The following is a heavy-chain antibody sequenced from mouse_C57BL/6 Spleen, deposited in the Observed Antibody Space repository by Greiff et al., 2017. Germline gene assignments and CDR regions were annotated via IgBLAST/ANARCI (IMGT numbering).Heavy chain of an antibody. J-gene: IGHJ1*03. CDR1: GYSITSGYD. V-gene: IGHV3-1*01. CDR3: ARNYGSTHWYFDV. D-gene: IGHD1-1*01. Sequence: EVQLQQSGPGMVKPSQSLSLTCTVTGYSITSGYDWHWIRHFPGNKLEWMGYISYSGSTNYNPSLKSRISITHDTSKNHFFLKVNSVTTEDTATYYCARNYGSTHWYFDVWGTGTTVTVSS. CDR2: ISYSGST.